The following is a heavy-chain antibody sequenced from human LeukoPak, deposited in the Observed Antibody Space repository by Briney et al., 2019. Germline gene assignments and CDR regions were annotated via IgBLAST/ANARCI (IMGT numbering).Heavy chain of an antibody. V-gene: IGHV3-30*04. CDR3: ARDPKWLLRRGYFDY. J-gene: IGHJ4*02. Sequence: GGSLRLSCAASGFTFSSFAMHWVRQAPGKGLEWVALISYDGSNKYYADSVKGRFTISRDNSKNTLYLQMNSLRAEDTAVYYCARDPKWLLRRGYFDYWGQGTLVTVSS. D-gene: IGHD3-22*01. CDR1: GFTFSSFA. CDR2: ISYDGSNK.